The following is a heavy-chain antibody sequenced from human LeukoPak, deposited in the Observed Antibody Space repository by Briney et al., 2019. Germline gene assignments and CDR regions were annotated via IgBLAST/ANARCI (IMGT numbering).Heavy chain of an antibody. V-gene: IGHV3-30*04. D-gene: IGHD6-13*01. CDR3: VNIAATGPDY. J-gene: IGHJ4*02. CDR2: ISHDGSTK. Sequence: PGGSLRLSCAASGFTFSSYAMHWVRQAPGKGLEWVAVISHDGSTKYYVDSVKGRFTISRDNSKNTLYLQMNSLRPEDTAVYYCVNIAATGPDYRGQGTLVTVSS. CDR1: GFTFSSYA.